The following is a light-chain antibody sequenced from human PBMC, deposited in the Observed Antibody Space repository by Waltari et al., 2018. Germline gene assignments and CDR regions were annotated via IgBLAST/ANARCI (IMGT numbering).Light chain of an antibody. CDR2: KAS. Sequence: DIQMTQSPSTLSASVGDRVTITCRASQSISSWLAWYQQKPGKVPKLLLYKASSLESGVPTRFSGSGSGTEFTLTISSLQPDDFATYYCQQYNSYSYTFGQGTKLEIK. CDR3: QQYNSYSYT. J-gene: IGKJ2*01. CDR1: QSISSW. V-gene: IGKV1-5*03.